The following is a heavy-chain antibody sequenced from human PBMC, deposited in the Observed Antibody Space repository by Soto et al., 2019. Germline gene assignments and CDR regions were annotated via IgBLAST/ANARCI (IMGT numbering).Heavy chain of an antibody. V-gene: IGHV3-23*01. CDR2: ISGSGGST. D-gene: IGHD6-13*01. Sequence: GGSLRLSCAASGFTFSSYAMSWVRQAPGKGLEWVSAISGSGGSTYYADSVKGRFTISRDNSKNTLYLQMNSLRAEDTAVYYCAKDRGDRYSSSWYGRGEMGGQGTLVTVSS. CDR1: GFTFSSYA. J-gene: IGHJ4*02. CDR3: AKDRGDRYSSSWYGRGEM.